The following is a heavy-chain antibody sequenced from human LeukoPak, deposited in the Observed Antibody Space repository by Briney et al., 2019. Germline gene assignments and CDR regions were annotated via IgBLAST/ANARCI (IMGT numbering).Heavy chain of an antibody. CDR1: GGSISSYY. J-gene: IGHJ3*02. CDR2: IYYSGST. Sequence: SETLSLTCTVSGGSISSYYWSWVRQPPGKGLEWIGYIYYSGSTNYNPSLKSRVTISVDTSKNQFFLKLSSVTAPGPAVDFGARDLRYCSGGSCYDAFDIWGQGTMVTVSS. CDR3: ARDLRYCSGGSCYDAFDI. D-gene: IGHD2-15*01. V-gene: IGHV4-59*01.